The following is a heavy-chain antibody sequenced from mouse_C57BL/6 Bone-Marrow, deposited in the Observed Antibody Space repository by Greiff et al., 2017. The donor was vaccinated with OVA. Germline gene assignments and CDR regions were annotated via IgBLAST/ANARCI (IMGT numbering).Heavy chain of an antibody. J-gene: IGHJ1*03. V-gene: IGHV3-5*01. Sequence: VQLQQSGPGLVKPSQTVFLTCTVTGISITTGNYRWSWIRQFPGNKLEWIGYIYYSGTITYNPSLTSRTTITRDTPKNQFFLEMNSLTAEDTATYYCARDPIPYWYFDVWGTGTTVTVSS. CDR2: IYYSGTI. CDR1: GISITTGNYR. CDR3: ARDPIPYWYFDV.